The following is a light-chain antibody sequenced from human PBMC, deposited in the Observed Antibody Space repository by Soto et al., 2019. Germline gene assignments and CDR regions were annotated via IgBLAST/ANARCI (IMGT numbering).Light chain of an antibody. CDR3: QQYNVWPPYT. J-gene: IGKJ2*01. V-gene: IGKV3-15*01. Sequence: EIVMTQSPATLSLSPGETATLSCRASQSVTPNLAWYQQKPGQAPRLLIYATSTRATGVPARFSGSGSGTEFTLTIISLQSEDCAVYYCQQYNVWPPYTFAQETTVEIK. CDR1: QSVTPN. CDR2: ATS.